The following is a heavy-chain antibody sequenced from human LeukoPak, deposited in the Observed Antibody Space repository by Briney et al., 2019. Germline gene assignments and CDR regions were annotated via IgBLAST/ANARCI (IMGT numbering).Heavy chain of an antibody. Sequence: GGSLRLCCAASGFTFSSYRMHWVRQAPGKGLVWVSRINSDGSSTSYADSVKGRFTISRDNAKNTLYLQMNSLRAEDTAVYYCVRDEFSYYDFWSGYYTPYYYYGMDVWGQGTTVTVSS. CDR2: INSDGSST. CDR3: VRDEFSYYDFWSGYYTPYYYYGMDV. J-gene: IGHJ6*02. V-gene: IGHV3-74*01. D-gene: IGHD3-3*01. CDR1: GFTFSSYR.